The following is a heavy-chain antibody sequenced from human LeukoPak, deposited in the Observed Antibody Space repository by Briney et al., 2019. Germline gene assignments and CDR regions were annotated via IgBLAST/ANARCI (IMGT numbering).Heavy chain of an antibody. Sequence: SETLSLTCTVSGGSISSYYWSWIRQPPGKGLEWIGYIYYSGSTNYNPSLKSRVTISVDTSKNQFSLKLSSVTAADSAVYYCARDNGAFGGVVALGGMDVWGQGATVTVSS. J-gene: IGHJ6*01. D-gene: IGHD3-16*02. CDR1: GGSISSYY. V-gene: IGHV4-59*01. CDR2: IYYSGST. CDR3: ARDNGAFGGVVALGGMDV.